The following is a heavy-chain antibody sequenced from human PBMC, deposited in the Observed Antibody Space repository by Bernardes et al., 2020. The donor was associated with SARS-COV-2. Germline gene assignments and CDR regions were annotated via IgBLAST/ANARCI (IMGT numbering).Heavy chain of an antibody. D-gene: IGHD3-10*01. CDR2: IYYSGST. CDR1: GGSISSYY. V-gene: IGHV4-59*08. Sequence: SETLSLTRTVSGGSISSYYWSWIRQPPGKGLEWIGYIYYSGSTNYNPSLKSRVTISVDTSKNQFSLKLSSVTAADTAVYYCARSIRILLWFGELSWYFDLWGRGTLVTVSS. CDR3: ARSIRILLWFGELSWYFDL. J-gene: IGHJ2*01.